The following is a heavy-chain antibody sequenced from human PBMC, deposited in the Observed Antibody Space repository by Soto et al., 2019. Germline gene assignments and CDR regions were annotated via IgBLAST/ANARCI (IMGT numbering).Heavy chain of an antibody. CDR3: ARVVDYDTLTGFYRGAGWFDP. J-gene: IGHJ5*01. Sequence: PSETLFLTCTVSGGSIGSYYWSWLRQPPGKGLEWIGYIFYSGSTNYSPSFQRRLTISVDTSKNQFSLKLTSVTAADTAVYFCARVVDYDTLTGFYRGAGWFDPWGQGILATVPQ. V-gene: IGHV4-59*01. CDR1: GGSIGSYY. D-gene: IGHD3-9*01. CDR2: IFYSGST.